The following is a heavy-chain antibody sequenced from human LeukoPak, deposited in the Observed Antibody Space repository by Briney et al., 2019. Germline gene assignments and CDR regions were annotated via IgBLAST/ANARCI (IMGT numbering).Heavy chain of an antibody. CDR1: GFTFSDYY. D-gene: IGHD3-3*01. CDR2: ISSSGSTI. Sequence: GGSLRLSCAASGFTFSDYYMSWIRQAPGKGLEWVSYISSSGSTIYYADSVKGRFTISRDNAKNSLYLQMNSLRAEDTAVYYCARVPPGDFWSGYYIGLDKYYFDYWGQGTLVTVSS. V-gene: IGHV3-11*04. J-gene: IGHJ4*02. CDR3: ARVPPGDFWSGYYIGLDKYYFDY.